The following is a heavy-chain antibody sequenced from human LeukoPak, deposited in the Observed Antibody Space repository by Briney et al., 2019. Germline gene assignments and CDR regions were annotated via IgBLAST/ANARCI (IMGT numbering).Heavy chain of an antibody. V-gene: IGHV3-30*04. CDR2: ISYDGSNK. J-gene: IGHJ4*02. D-gene: IGHD2-8*01. CDR3: AREYGD. Sequence: GGSLRLSCAASGFTFSSYAMHWVRQAPGKGLEWVAVISYDGSNKYYADSVKGRFTISRDNSKNTLYLQMNSLRAEDTAVYYCAREYGDWGQGTLVTVSS. CDR1: GFTFSSYA.